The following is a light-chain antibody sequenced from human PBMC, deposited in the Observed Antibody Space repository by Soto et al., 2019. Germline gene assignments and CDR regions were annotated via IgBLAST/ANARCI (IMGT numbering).Light chain of an antibody. CDR3: QQYENLPYT. J-gene: IGKJ2*01. Sequence: DIQLTQSASSLSASVGDRVTITCQASQVITYYLNWYQQKPGKAPKLLIYDISTLEIGVPSRFGGSGSGTHFTFTITGLQPEDIATYYCQQYENLPYTFGQGTKLEI. V-gene: IGKV1-33*01. CDR1: QVITYY. CDR2: DIS.